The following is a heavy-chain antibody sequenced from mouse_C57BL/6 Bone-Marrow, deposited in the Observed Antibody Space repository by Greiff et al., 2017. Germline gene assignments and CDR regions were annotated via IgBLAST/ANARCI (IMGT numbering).Heavy chain of an antibody. CDR1: GYTFTSSW. Sequence: QVQLQQPGAELVRPGSSVKLSCKASGYTFTSSWMDWVKQRPGQGLEWIGNIYPSDSETHYNQKFKDKATLTVDKSSSTAYMQLSSLTSEDSAVYDCASGITTVVASADYWGQGTTLIVSA. V-gene: IGHV1-61*01. D-gene: IGHD1-1*01. CDR2: IYPSDSET. CDR3: ASGITTVVASADY. J-gene: IGHJ2*01.